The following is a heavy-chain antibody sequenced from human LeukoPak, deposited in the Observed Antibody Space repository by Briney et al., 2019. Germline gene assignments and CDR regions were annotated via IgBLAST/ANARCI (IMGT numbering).Heavy chain of an antibody. CDR3: ARGRGGYCSSTSCYRFDY. CDR2: INHSGST. CDR1: GGSFSGYY. J-gene: IGHJ4*02. D-gene: IGHD2-2*01. V-gene: IGHV4-34*01. Sequence: KPSETLSLTCAVYGGSFSGYYWSWIRQPPGKGLEWIGEINHSGSTNYNPSLKSRVTISEDTSKNQFSLKLSSVTAADTAVYYCARGRGGYCSSTSCYRFDYWGQGTLVTVSS.